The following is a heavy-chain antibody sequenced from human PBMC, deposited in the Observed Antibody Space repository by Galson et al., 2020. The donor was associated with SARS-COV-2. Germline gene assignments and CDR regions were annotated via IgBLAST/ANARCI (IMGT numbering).Heavy chain of an antibody. V-gene: IGHV3-30-3*01. CDR1: GFTLNSYS. D-gene: IGHD4-17*01. CDR2: MSHDGTNK. Sequence: GGSLRLSCEASGFTLNSYSMIWARRAPGKGLEWVAFMSHDGTNKEYADSVKGRFTISRDNSKNMLFLQMNSLRREDTAVYYCARNYGDYSRYFDYWGQGSLVSVSS. CDR3: ARNYGDYSRYFDY. J-gene: IGHJ4*02.